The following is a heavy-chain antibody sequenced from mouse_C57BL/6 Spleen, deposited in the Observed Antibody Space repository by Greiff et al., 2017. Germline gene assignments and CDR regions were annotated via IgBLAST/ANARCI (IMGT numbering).Heavy chain of an antibody. J-gene: IGHJ2*01. CDR2: IDPENGDT. CDR1: GFNIKDDY. V-gene: IGHV14-4*01. CDR3: TGYGKAYFDY. D-gene: IGHD2-10*02. Sequence: EVQLQQSGAELVRPGASVKLSCTASGFNIKDDYMHWVKQRPEQGLEWIGWIDPENGDTEYASKFQGKATITADTSSNTAYLQLSSLTSEDTAVYYCTGYGKAYFDYWGQGTTLTVSS.